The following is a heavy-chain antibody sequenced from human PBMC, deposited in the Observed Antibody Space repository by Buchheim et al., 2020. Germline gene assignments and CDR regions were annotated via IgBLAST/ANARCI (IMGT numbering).Heavy chain of an antibody. CDR2: IIPIFGTA. CDR3: GRACWGYCNGGSCYSGGYFDY. J-gene: IGHJ4*02. D-gene: IGHD2-15*01. Sequence: QVQLVQSGAEVKKPGSSVKVSCKASGGTFSSYAISWLRQAPGQGVEWMGGIIPIFGTANYAQKFQGRVTITADESTSTAYMELSSLGSEDTAVYYCGRACWGYCNGGSCYSGGYFDYWGQGTL. V-gene: IGHV1-69*12. CDR1: GGTFSSYA.